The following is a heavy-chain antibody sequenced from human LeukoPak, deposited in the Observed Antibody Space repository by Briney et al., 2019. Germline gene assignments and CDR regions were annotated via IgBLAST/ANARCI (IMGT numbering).Heavy chain of an antibody. CDR2: ISSSSSYT. CDR1: GFTFSSYG. D-gene: IGHD5-12*01. V-gene: IGHV3-21*05. Sequence: GRSLRLSCAASGFTFSSYGMHWVRQAPGKGLEWVSYISSSSSYTNYADSVKGRFTISRDNAKNSLYLQMNSLRAEDTAVYYCASAGGWGVATTPYDYWGQGTLVTVSS. CDR3: ASAGGWGVATTPYDY. J-gene: IGHJ4*02.